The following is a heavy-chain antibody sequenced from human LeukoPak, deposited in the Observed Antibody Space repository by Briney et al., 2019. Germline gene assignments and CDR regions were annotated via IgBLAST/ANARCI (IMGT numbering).Heavy chain of an antibody. V-gene: IGHV1-24*01. CDR3: ATDRQNPYYYGMDV. D-gene: IGHD1-14*01. CDR2: FDPEDGET. CDR1: GYTLTELS. J-gene: IGHJ6*02. Sequence: GASVKVSCKVSGYTLTELSMHWVRQAPGKGLEWMGGFDPEDGETIYAQKFQGRVTMTEDTSTDTAYMELSSLRSEDTAVYYCATDRQNPYYYGMDVWGQGTTVTVSS.